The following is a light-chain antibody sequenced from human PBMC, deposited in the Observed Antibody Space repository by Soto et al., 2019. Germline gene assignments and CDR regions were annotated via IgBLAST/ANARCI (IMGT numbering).Light chain of an antibody. CDR2: EVS. V-gene: IGLV2-8*01. J-gene: IGLJ2*01. Sequence: QSVLTQPPSASGSPGQSVTMSCSGTSSDVGGYDYVSWYQQHPGKAPKLMIYEVSKRPSGVADRFFGSKSGNTASLTVSGLQAEEEADYYCCSYAGSSNFVVFGGGTKLTVL. CDR3: CSYAGSSNFVV. CDR1: SSDVGGYDY.